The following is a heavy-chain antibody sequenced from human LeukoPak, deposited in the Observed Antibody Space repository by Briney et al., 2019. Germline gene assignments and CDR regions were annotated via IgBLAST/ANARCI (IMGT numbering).Heavy chain of an antibody. D-gene: IGHD3-9*01. J-gene: IGHJ4*02. CDR2: IYYSGST. CDR3: ARRGYDILTGYVTFDY. Sequence: SGTLSLTCTVSGGSISSYYWSWIRQPPGKGLEWIGYIYYSGSTNYNPSLKRRVTISVATSKTQFSLKLSSVPAADTAAYYCARRGYDILTGYVTFDYWGQGTLVTVSS. CDR1: GGSISSYY. V-gene: IGHV4-59*08.